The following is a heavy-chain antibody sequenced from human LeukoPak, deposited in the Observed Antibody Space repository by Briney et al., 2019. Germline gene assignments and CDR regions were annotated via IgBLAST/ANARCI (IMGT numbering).Heavy chain of an antibody. Sequence: GGSLRLSCAASGFTFSSYEMNWVRQAPGKGLEWVSNISSSGSTIYYADSVKGRFTISRDNAKNSLYLQMNSLRAEDTAVYYCARDRAVTTPGYFQHWGQGTLVTVSS. CDR1: GFTFSSYE. CDR2: ISSSGSTI. D-gene: IGHD4-17*01. V-gene: IGHV3-48*03. CDR3: ARDRAVTTPGYFQH. J-gene: IGHJ1*01.